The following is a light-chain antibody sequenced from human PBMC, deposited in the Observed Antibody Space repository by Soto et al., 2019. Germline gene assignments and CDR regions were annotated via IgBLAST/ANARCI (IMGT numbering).Light chain of an antibody. J-gene: IGLJ1*01. CDR1: SSDVGGYNY. CDR3: SSYTSSSPYV. Sequence: QSVLTQPASVSGSPGQSITISCTGTSSDVGGYNYVSWYQQHPGKAPKLMIYEVSNRPSGVSNRFSGSKSGNTASLTISGRQAEDEAEYYCSSYTSSSPYVFGTGTKLTVL. CDR2: EVS. V-gene: IGLV2-14*01.